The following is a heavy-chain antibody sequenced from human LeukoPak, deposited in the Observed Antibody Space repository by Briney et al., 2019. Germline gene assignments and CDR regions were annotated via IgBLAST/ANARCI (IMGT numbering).Heavy chain of an antibody. V-gene: IGHV3-74*01. J-gene: IGHJ4*02. CDR1: GFTFSDYW. CDR3: AREAVAGTDY. D-gene: IGHD6-19*01. CDR2: ISSDGSRV. Sequence: GGSLTLSCAASGFTFSDYWMHWVRQAPGKGLVWVSRISSDGSRVTYADSVKGRFTISRDNAKNSLYLQMNSLRAEDTAVYYCAREAVAGTDYWGQGTLVTVSS.